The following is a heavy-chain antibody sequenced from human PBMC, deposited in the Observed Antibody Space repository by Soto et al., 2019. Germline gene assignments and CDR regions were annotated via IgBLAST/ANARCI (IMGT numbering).Heavy chain of an antibody. Sequence: QVQLQESGPGLVKPSETLSLTCTVSGGSISSYYWSWIRQPPGKGLEWIGYIYYSGSTNYNPSLKSRVTISVDTSKNQFSLKLSSVTAADTAVYYCARFSFGGVILYWGQGTLVTVSS. V-gene: IGHV4-59*08. CDR1: GGSISSYY. D-gene: IGHD3-16*02. CDR2: IYYSGST. CDR3: ARFSFGGVILY. J-gene: IGHJ4*02.